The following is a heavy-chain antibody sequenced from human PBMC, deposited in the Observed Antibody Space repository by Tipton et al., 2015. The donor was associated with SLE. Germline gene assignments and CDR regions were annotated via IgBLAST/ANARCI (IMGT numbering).Heavy chain of an antibody. CDR3: ARRPSSGRDY. Sequence: TLSLTCTVSGGSISSHYWSWIRQPPGKGLEWIGYIYYSGSTNYNPSLKSRVTISVDTSKNQFSLKLSSVTAADTAVYYCARRPSSGRDYWGQGTLVTVSS. V-gene: IGHV4-59*11. D-gene: IGHD3-22*01. J-gene: IGHJ4*02. CDR1: GGSISSHY. CDR2: IYYSGST.